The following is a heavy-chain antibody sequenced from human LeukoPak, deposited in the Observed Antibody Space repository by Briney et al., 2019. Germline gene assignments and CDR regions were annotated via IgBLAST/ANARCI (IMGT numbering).Heavy chain of an antibody. CDR2: IYYSGST. Sequence: SETLSLTCTVSGGSISSGGYYWSWIRQHPGKGLEWIGYIYYSGSTYYNPSLKSRVTISVDTSKNQFSLKLSSVTAADTAVYYCARDSSYSFRTDAFDIWGQGTMVTVSS. J-gene: IGHJ3*02. CDR3: ARDSSYSFRTDAFDI. V-gene: IGHV4-31*03. CDR1: GGSISSGGYY. D-gene: IGHD4-4*01.